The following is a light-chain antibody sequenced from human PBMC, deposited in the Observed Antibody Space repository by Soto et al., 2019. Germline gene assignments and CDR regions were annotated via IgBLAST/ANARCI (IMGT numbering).Light chain of an antibody. Sequence: EIVLTQSPGTLSLSPGERATLSCRASQSVSSSYLAWYQQKPGQAPRLLIYGASSRATGIPDMFSGSGSGTDFTLTISRLEPEDFAVYYCQQYGSSLLTFGPGTKVDIK. J-gene: IGKJ3*01. CDR2: GAS. CDR3: QQYGSSLLT. CDR1: QSVSSSY. V-gene: IGKV3-20*01.